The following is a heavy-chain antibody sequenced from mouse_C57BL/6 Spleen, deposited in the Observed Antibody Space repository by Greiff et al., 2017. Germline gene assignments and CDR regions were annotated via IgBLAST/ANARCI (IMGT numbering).Heavy chain of an antibody. CDR1: GFTFSSYA. D-gene: IGHD1-1*01. J-gene: IGHJ4*01. CDR2: ISSGGAHI. V-gene: IGHV5-9-1*02. CDR3: TRDGGSSFYYAMDY. Sequence: EVMLVESGEGLVKPGGSLKLSCAASGFTFSSYAMSWVRQTPEKGLEWVAYISSGGAHIYYADTVKGRFTISRDNARNTLYLQMCSLKSEDTAMYYCTRDGGSSFYYAMDYWGQGTSVTVSA.